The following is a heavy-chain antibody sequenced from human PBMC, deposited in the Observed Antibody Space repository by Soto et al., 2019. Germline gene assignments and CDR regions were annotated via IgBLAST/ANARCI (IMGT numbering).Heavy chain of an antibody. J-gene: IGHJ4*02. CDR3: ARVRWFGELLDFDY. Sequence: PSETLSLTCTVSGGSISSYYWSWIRQPPGKGLEWIGYIYYSGSTNYNPSLKSRVTISVDTSKNQFSLKLSSVTAADTAVYYCARVRWFGELLDFDYWGQGTLVTVSS. V-gene: IGHV4-59*08. CDR2: IYYSGST. D-gene: IGHD3-10*01. CDR1: GGSISSYY.